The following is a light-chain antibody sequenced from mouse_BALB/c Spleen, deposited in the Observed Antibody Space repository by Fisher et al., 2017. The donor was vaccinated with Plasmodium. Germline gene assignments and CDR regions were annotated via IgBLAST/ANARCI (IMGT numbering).Light chain of an antibody. CDR3: SQSTHLPLA. V-gene: IGKV1-110*01. Sequence: DIVLTQSPLSLPVSLGDQVSISCRSSQSLLHSYGDTYLHWHLQRPGQSPKLLIYKVSNRFSGVPDRFTGSGSGTDFTLKISGVEAEDLGVYFCSQSTHLPLAFGAGTKLELK. J-gene: IGKJ5*01. CDR1: QSLLHSYGDTY. CDR2: KVS.